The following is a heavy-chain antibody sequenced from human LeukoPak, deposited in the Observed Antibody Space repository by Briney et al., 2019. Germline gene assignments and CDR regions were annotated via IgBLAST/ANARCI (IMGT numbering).Heavy chain of an antibody. J-gene: IGHJ6*02. CDR2: SDYNGIT. D-gene: IGHD6-13*01. CDR1: GGSISSYY. V-gene: IGHV4-59*01. Sequence: KTSETLSLTYTVPGGSISSYYWSWIRQAPGKGLERIGYSDYNGITKYNPSLKRRGTTSVDTSKNQFSLKLRSVTAADTAVYYCARARTIAADGTVYFYGMHVWGQGTTVTVSS. CDR3: ARARTIAADGTVYFYGMHV.